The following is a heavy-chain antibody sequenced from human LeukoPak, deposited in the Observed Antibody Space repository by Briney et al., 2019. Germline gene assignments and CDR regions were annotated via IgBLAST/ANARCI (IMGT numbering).Heavy chain of an antibody. J-gene: IGHJ4*02. D-gene: IGHD3-22*01. V-gene: IGHV4-34*01. CDR3: ARATDYDKNAYYHHYLDS. CDR2: INHSGRT. CDR1: GGSFSGYY. Sequence: SETLSLTCVVSGGSFSGYYWTWIRQPPGKGLEWIGEINHSGRTTYNSSLKSRVTISVDTSKDQSSLRLTSVTAADTAVYYCARATDYDKNAYYHHYLDSWDQGALVTVSS.